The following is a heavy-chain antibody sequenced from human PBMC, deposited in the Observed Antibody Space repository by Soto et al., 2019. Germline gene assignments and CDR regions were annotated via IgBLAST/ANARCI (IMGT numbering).Heavy chain of an antibody. D-gene: IGHD2-8*01. CDR3: VSWVSAHFDF. CDR2: INANAIDT. CDR1: GFSVCNQG. J-gene: IGHJ4*02. Sequence: SPRLSCAASGFSVCNQGMTWVRQAPGRALEWVSTINANAIDTHYADSVKGRFTISRDNSKSTLDLQMNSLRAEDTAIYCCVSWVSAHFDFWGPAPLVTVSS. V-gene: IGHV3-23*01.